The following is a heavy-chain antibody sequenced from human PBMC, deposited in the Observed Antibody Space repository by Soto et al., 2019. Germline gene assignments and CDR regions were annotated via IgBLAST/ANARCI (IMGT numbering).Heavy chain of an antibody. V-gene: IGHV3-21*01. J-gene: IGHJ4*02. D-gene: IGHD3-3*01. Sequence: GGSLRLSCAASGFTFSSYSMNWVRQAPGKGLEWVSSISSSSSYIYYADSVKGRFTISRDNAKNSLCLQMNSLRAEDTAVYYCARGGTSYYDFWSGYPQDYWGQGTLVTVSS. CDR3: ARGGTSYYDFWSGYPQDY. CDR1: GFTFSSYS. CDR2: ISSSSSYI.